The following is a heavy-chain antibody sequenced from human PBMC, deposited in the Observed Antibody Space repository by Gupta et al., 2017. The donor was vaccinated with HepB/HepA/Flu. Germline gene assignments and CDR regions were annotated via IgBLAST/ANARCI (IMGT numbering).Heavy chain of an antibody. CDR2: MNPNSGNT. V-gene: IGHV1-8*01. D-gene: IGHD3-10*01. CDR3: ARDRDSMVRGVTDFDY. CDR1: GYTFTSYD. J-gene: IGHJ4*02. Sequence: QVQLVQSGAEVKKPGASVKVSCKASGYTFTSYDINWVRQATGQGLEWMGWMNPNSGNTGYAQKFQGRVTMTRNTSISTAYMELSSLRSEDTAVYYCARDRDSMVRGVTDFDYWGQGTLVTVSS.